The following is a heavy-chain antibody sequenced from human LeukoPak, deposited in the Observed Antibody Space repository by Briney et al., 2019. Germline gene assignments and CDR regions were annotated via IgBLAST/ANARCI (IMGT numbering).Heavy chain of an antibody. CDR3: AKGSGWEASYFYYYMDV. CDR1: GFTFSSYW. J-gene: IGHJ6*03. V-gene: IGHV3-7*01. Sequence: GGSLRLSCAASGFTFSSYWMSWVRQAPGKGLEWVANIKQDGSEKYYVDSVKGRFTISRDNAKNSLYLQMNRLRAEDTAVYFCAKGSGWEASYFYYYMDVWGKGTTVTISS. D-gene: IGHD1-26*01. CDR2: IKQDGSEK.